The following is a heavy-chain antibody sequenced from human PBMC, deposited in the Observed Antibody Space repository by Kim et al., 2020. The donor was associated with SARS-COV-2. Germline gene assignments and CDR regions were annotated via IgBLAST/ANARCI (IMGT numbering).Heavy chain of an antibody. CDR2: IYTSGST. V-gene: IGHV4-4*07. Sequence: SETLSLTCTVSGGSISSYYWSWIRQPAGKGLEWIGRIYTSGSTNYNPSLKSRVTMSVDTSKNQFSLKLSSVNAADTAVYYCSRVGVYSSSPYYMDVWGKGTTVTVSS. D-gene: IGHD6-6*01. J-gene: IGHJ6*03. CDR3: SRVGVYSSSPYYMDV. CDR1: GGSISSYY.